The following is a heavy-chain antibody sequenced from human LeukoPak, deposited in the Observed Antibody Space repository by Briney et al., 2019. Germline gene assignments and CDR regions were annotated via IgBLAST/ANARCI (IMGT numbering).Heavy chain of an antibody. CDR1: GFTFDDHA. CDR2: INWDGSRI. V-gene: IGHV3-9*01. J-gene: IGHJ3*02. Sequence: QSGGSLRLSCAASGFTFDDHAMYWVRQAPGKGLEWVSGINWDGSRIGYAAAVKGRFTLSRDSAKNSMYLQMNSLRTEDTALYYCARASYYYDTSGLGAFDIWGQGTLVTVSS. D-gene: IGHD3-22*01. CDR3: ARASYYYDTSGLGAFDI.